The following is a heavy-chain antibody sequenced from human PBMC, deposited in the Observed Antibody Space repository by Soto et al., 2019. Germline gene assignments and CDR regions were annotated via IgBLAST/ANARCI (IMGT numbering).Heavy chain of an antibody. CDR3: AASFINSGSYYEIAFDI. V-gene: IGHV1-58*01. J-gene: IGHJ3*02. Sequence: GASVKVSCKASGFTFTGSAVQWVRQARGQRLEWIGWIVVGSGNTNYAQKFQERVTITRDMSASTAYMELSSLRSEDTAVYYCAASFINSGSYYEIAFDIWGQGTMVTVSS. CDR2: IVVGSGNT. D-gene: IGHD1-26*01. CDR1: GFTFTGSA.